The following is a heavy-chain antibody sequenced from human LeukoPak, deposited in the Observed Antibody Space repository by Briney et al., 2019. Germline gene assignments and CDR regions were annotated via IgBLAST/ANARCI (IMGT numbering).Heavy chain of an antibody. CDR2: IRSDGTNK. D-gene: IGHD2-15*01. J-gene: IGHJ3*02. CDR3: ARDLGYCSGGSCLGSAFDI. Sequence: GGSLRLSCAASGFTFSSYGMYWVRQAPGKGLEWVAFIRSDGTNKYYADSVRGRFTISRDNSKNTLYLQMNSLRAEDTAVYYCARDLGYCSGGSCLGSAFDIWGQGTMVTVSS. V-gene: IGHV3-30*02. CDR1: GFTFSSYG.